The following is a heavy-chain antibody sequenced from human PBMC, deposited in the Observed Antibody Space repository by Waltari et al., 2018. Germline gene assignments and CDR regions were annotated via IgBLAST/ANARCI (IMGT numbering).Heavy chain of an antibody. D-gene: IGHD4-17*01. CDR1: GGTFSSYA. J-gene: IGHJ5*02. V-gene: IGHV1-69*05. CDR3: ASGHLYGDYANWFDP. Sequence: QVQLVQSGAEVKKPGSSVKVSCKASGGTFSSYAISWVRQAPGQGLEWMGGIIPIFGTANYAQKFQGRVTITTDESTSTAYMELSSLRSEDTAEYYCASGHLYGDYANWFDPWGQGTLVTVSS. CDR2: IIPIFGTA.